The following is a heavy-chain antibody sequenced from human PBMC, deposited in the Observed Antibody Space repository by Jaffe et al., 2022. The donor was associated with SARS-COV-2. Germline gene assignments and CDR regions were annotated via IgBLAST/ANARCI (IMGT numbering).Heavy chain of an antibody. Sequence: QLQLQESGPGLVKPSETLSLTCTVSGGSISSSSYYWGWIRQPPGKGLEWIGSIYYSGSTYYNPSLKSRVTISVDTSKNQFSLKLSSVTAADTAVYYCARSERWELLAEYFDYWGQGTLVTVSS. V-gene: IGHV4-39*01. CDR3: ARSERWELLAEYFDY. CDR1: GGSISSSSYY. J-gene: IGHJ4*02. CDR2: IYYSGST. D-gene: IGHD1-26*01.